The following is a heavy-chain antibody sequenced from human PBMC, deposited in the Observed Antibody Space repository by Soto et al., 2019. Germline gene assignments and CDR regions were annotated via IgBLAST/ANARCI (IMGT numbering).Heavy chain of an antibody. Sequence: EVQLVESGGGLVQPGGSLRLSCAASGFTFRSYAMNWVRQAPGKGLEWVSYINSGSSTIYYADSAKGRFSISRDNAKNSLYLQMTSLRDEDTAVYFCVRARGYTGYDLEYWGQGALVTVSS. CDR1: GFTFRSYA. V-gene: IGHV3-48*02. CDR3: VRARGYTGYDLEY. D-gene: IGHD5-12*01. CDR2: INSGSSTI. J-gene: IGHJ4*02.